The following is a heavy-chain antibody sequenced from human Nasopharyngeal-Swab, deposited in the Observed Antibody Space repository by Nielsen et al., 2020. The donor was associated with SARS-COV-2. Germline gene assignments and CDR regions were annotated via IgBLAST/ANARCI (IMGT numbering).Heavy chain of an antibody. CDR1: GYTFTSNV. CDR3: ARENQEYANIWIDY. Sequence: ASVTVSCKASGYTFTSNVLNWVRQPPGQAPEYIGWISTKTGAPTYAQAFTGRFVISLDTSVSTTYLQISSLKADDTAVYYCARENQEYANIWIDYWGQGTQVTVSS. V-gene: IGHV7-4-1*02. CDR2: ISTKTGAP. D-gene: IGHD1-1*01. J-gene: IGHJ4*02.